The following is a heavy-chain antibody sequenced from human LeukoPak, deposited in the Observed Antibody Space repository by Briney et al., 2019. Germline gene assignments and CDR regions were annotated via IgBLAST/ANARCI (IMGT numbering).Heavy chain of an antibody. CDR2: ISGDGGST. Sequence: GGSLRLSCAASGFTFDDYAMHWVRQAPGKGLEWVSLISGDGGSTYYADSEKGRFTISRDNSKNSLYLQMNSLRTEDTALYYCAKDTLRQYYDFWSGYYTGYIDGWGKGTTVTVSS. CDR1: GFTFDDYA. J-gene: IGHJ6*03. CDR3: AKDTLRQYYDFWSGYYTGYIDG. D-gene: IGHD3-3*01. V-gene: IGHV3-43*02.